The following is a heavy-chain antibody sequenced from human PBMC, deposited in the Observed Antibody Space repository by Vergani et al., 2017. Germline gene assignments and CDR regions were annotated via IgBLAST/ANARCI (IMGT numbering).Heavy chain of an antibody. CDR2: VYHSSNT. V-gene: IGHV4-59*01. Sequence: QVQLQESGPTLVKPSETLSLTCNVSGDYFNMFDWSWIRQPPGKTLEWIGYVYHSSNTKDTPALQSRVTISADTSAKQYFLSLTSVTAADTATYFCARDLGYNSRWFLDWGPGMLVTVSP. D-gene: IGHD6-19*01. CDR3: ARDLGYNSRWFLD. J-gene: IGHJ4*02. CDR1: GDYFNMFD.